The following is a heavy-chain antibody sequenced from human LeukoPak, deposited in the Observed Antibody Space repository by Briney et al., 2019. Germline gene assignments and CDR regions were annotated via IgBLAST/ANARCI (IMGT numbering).Heavy chain of an antibody. Sequence: ASVKVSCKSSGYSFTNYGISWVRQAPGQGLEWMGWISAYNGHTNYPQKLQGRVTMTTDTSTNTAYTELSSLRSEDTAVYYCARRERGWDYYYMDVWGKGTTVNISS. CDR1: GYSFTNYG. CDR3: ARRERGWDYYYMDV. CDR2: ISAYNGHT. D-gene: IGHD6-19*01. V-gene: IGHV1-18*01. J-gene: IGHJ6*03.